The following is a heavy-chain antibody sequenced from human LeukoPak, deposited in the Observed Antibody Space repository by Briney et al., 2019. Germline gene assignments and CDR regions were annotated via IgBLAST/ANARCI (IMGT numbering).Heavy chain of an antibody. J-gene: IGHJ6*03. CDR2: ISSSSSTI. CDR3: AREGYDFRYYMDV. Sequence: GGSLRLSCAASGFTFSSYSMNRVRQAPGKGLEWVSYISSSSSTIYYAGSVKGRFTISRDNAKNSLYLQMNSLRAEDTAVYYCAREGYDFRYYMDVWGEGTTVTVSS. V-gene: IGHV3-48*01. D-gene: IGHD3-3*01. CDR1: GFTFSSYS.